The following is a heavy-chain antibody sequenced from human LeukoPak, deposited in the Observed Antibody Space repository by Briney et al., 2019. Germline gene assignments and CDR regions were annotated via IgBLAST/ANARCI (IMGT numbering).Heavy chain of an antibody. V-gene: IGHV4-39*07. D-gene: IGHD2-15*01. CDR2: IYYSGST. Sequence: SQTLSLTCTVSGGSISSSSYYWGWIRQPPGKGLEWIGRIYYSGSTYYNPSLKSRVTISVDTSKNQFSLKLSSVTAADTAMYYCARDGYCSGGSCYSPDYWGQGTLVTVSS. CDR1: GGSISSSSYY. CDR3: ARDGYCSGGSCYSPDY. J-gene: IGHJ4*02.